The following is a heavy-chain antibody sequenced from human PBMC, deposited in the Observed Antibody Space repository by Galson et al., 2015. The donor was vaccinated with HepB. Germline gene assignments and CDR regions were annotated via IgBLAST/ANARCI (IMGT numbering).Heavy chain of an antibody. CDR1: GFTFNNYG. Sequence: SLRLSCAASGFTFNNYGMAWVRQAPGKGPEWVSTITASGGDTFYAGSVKGRFTTSRDNSKNMFFLQMNSLRAEDSAEYYCAKRSASRAYYDSWGQGTLVTVSS. D-gene: IGHD3-10*01. CDR2: ITASGGDT. J-gene: IGHJ4*02. V-gene: IGHV3-23*01. CDR3: AKRSASRAYYDS.